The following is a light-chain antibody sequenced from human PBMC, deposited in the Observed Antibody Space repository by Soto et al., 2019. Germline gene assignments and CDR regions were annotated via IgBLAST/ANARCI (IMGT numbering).Light chain of an antibody. J-gene: IGKJ1*01. V-gene: IGKV1-5*01. CDR3: QQYNSYPWT. Sequence: DIQMTQSPSSLSASVGDRVIITCRASQTISSHLNWYQQKPGKAPKLLIYDASSLESGVPSRFSGSGSGTEFTLTISSLQPDDFATYYCQQYNSYPWTFGQGTKVDIK. CDR2: DAS. CDR1: QTISSH.